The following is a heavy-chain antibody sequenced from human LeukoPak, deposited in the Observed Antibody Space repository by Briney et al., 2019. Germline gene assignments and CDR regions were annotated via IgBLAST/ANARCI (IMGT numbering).Heavy chain of an antibody. Sequence: ASVKVSCKASGYTFTSYDINWVRQATGQGLEWMGWMNPNSGNTGYAQKFQGRVTITADESTSTAYMSLSSLRFEDTAVYYCARASSDDTAMATPFAYWGQGTLVTVSS. CDR2: MNPNSGNT. V-gene: IGHV1-8*03. CDR3: ARASSDDTAMATPFAY. J-gene: IGHJ4*02. CDR1: GYTFTSYD. D-gene: IGHD5-18*01.